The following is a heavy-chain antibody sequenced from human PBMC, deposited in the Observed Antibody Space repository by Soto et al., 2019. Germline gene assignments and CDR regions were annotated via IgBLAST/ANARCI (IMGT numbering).Heavy chain of an antibody. Sequence: SETLSLTCTVSGGSVSSGSYYWSWIRQPPGKGLEWIGYIYYSGSTNYNPSLKSRVTISVDTSKNQFSLKLSSVTAADTAVYYCARDGGIAAAGRGNWFDPWGQGTLVTVSS. V-gene: IGHV4-61*01. J-gene: IGHJ5*02. D-gene: IGHD6-13*01. CDR3: ARDGGIAAAGRGNWFDP. CDR1: GGSVSSGSYY. CDR2: IYYSGST.